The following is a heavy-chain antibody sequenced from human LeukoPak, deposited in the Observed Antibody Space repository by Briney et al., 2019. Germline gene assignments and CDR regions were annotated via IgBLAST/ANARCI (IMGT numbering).Heavy chain of an antibody. D-gene: IGHD1-26*01. Sequence: GASVKVSCKASGYTFINYYMHWVRQAPGHGLEWMGIINPSGGSTSYAQKFQGRVTMTRDTSTSTVYMELSSLRSEDTAVYYCASGTKSASWFDPWGQGTLVTVSS. J-gene: IGHJ5*02. CDR2: INPSGGST. V-gene: IGHV1-46*01. CDR1: GYTFINYY. CDR3: ASGTKSASWFDP.